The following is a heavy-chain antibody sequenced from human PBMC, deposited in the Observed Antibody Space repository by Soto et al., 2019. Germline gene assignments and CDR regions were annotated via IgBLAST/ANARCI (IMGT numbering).Heavy chain of an antibody. Sequence: PSETLSLTCAVFCGSVSSETHFWSWIRQPPGKGLEWIGYIYHSGITNSNPSLKGRLTISVDKSTNHFSLSLASVTAADTAIYYCARDDMSGTYYFDSWGQGTRVTVSS. V-gene: IGHV4-61*03. D-gene: IGHD1-26*01. CDR1: CGSVSSETHF. CDR3: ARDDMSGTYYFDS. J-gene: IGHJ4*02. CDR2: IYHSGIT.